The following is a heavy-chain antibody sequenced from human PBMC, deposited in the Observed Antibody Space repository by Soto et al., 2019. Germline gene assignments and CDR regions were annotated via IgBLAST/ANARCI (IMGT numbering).Heavy chain of an antibody. J-gene: IGHJ4*02. CDR3: ATAEVDY. V-gene: IGHV3-74*03. CDR1: GFTFFDYW. Sequence: PGGSLRLSCAASGFTFFDYWIHCVRQPPGKWPEWVSRMTGDGRTTQYADSVKGRFTASRDNAKSTLYLQMNSLRAEDTAVYYCATAEVDYWGPGTLVTVSS. CDR2: MTGDGRTT.